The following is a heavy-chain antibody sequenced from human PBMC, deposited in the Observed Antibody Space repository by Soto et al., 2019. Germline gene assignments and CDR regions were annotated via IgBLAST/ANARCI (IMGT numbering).Heavy chain of an antibody. CDR3: AKARADYYDSSGYPVDY. J-gene: IGHJ4*02. D-gene: IGHD3-22*01. CDR1: GFTFSSYA. V-gene: IGHV3-23*01. Sequence: PGGSLRLSCAASGFTFSSYAMSWVRQAPGKGLEWVSAISGSGGSTYYADSVKGRFTISRDNSKNTLYPQMNSLRAEDTAVHYCAKARADYYDSSGYPVDYWGQGTLVTVS. CDR2: ISGSGGST.